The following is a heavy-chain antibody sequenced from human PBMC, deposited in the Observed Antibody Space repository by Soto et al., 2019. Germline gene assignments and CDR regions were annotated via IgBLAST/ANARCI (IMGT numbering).Heavy chain of an antibody. CDR2: ISYDGSNK. CDR3: ARDIVVVPAAIVGYYYYYYGMDV. CDR1: GFTFSSYA. V-gene: IGHV3-30-3*01. D-gene: IGHD2-2*02. Sequence: QVQLVESGGGVVQPGRSLRLSCAASGFTFSSYAMHWVRQAPGKGLEWVAVISYDGSNKYYADSVKGRFTISRDNSKNTLYLQMNSLRAEDTAVYYCARDIVVVPAAIVGYYYYYYGMDVW. J-gene: IGHJ6*01.